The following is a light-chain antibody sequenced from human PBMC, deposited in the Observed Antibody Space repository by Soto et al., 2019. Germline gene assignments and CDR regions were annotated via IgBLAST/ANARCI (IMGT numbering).Light chain of an antibody. V-gene: IGKV1-5*03. Sequence: DIQMTQSPSTLSASVGDRVTITCRASQSISVWLAWYQQKAGKAPNLLIYKASRLESGVTSRFSGSGSETEFTLTISGLQPGDSATYYCQLYNSYSPTFGQGTKVEVK. CDR3: QLYNSYSPT. CDR2: KAS. CDR1: QSISVW. J-gene: IGKJ1*01.